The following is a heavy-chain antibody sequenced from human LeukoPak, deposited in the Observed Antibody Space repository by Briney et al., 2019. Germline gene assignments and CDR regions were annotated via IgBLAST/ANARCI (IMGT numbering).Heavy chain of an antibody. CDR1: GFTFSSYE. CDR3: ANLEIRDSGMDY. Sequence: PGGSLRLSCAASGFTFSSYEMNWVRQAPGKGLEWVSYISSSGSTIYYADSVKGRFTISRGNAKNSLYLQMNSLRAEDTAVYYCANLEIRDSGMDYWGQGTLVTVSS. V-gene: IGHV3-48*03. CDR2: ISSSGSTI. D-gene: IGHD3-3*01. J-gene: IGHJ4*02.